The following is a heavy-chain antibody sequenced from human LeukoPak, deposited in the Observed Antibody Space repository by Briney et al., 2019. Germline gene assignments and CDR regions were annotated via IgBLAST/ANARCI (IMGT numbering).Heavy chain of an antibody. CDR1: GFTFSIYT. D-gene: IGHD6-19*01. CDR3: AKDGHCPGALCPTQIAVAGYNDN. V-gene: IGHV3-23*01. J-gene: IGHJ4*02. CDR2: INYNGDNK. Sequence: PGGSLRLSCAASGFTFSIYTMNWFRQAPGKGLEWVSIINYNGDNKYYADSVQGRFTISRDNSKNTVYLQMNSLRAEDTAIYYCAKDGHCPGALCPTQIAVAGYNDNWGQGSLVTVSS.